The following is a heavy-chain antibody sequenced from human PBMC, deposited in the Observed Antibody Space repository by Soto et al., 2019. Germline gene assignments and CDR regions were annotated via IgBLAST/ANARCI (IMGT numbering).Heavy chain of an antibody. V-gene: IGHV4-59*01. CDR3: ARVGNDYIWGSYRKYYFDY. J-gene: IGHJ4*02. Sequence: SETLSLTXTVSGGSISSYYWSWIRQPPGKGLEWIGYIYYSGSTNYNPSLKSRVTISVDTSKNQFSLKLSSVTAADTAVYYCARVGNDYIWGSYRKYYFDYWGQGTLVTVSS. CDR2: IYYSGST. CDR1: GGSISSYY. D-gene: IGHD3-16*02.